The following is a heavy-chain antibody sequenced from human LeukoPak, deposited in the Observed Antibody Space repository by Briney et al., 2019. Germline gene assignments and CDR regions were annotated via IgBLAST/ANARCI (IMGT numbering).Heavy chain of an antibody. CDR3: ARERSWYHAFDI. V-gene: IGHV3-74*01. J-gene: IGHJ3*02. CDR2: INSDGSST. Sequence: GGSLRLSCAASGFTFSSYWMHWVRQAPGKGLVWVSRINSDGSSTSYADSVKGRFTISRDNAKNTLYLQMNSLRAEDTAVYYCARERSWYHAFDIWGQGTMVTVSS. D-gene: IGHD6-13*01. CDR1: GFTFSSYW.